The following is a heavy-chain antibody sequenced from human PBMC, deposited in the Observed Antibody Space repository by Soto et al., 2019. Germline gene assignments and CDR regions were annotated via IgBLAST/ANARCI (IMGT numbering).Heavy chain of an antibody. Sequence: SCAASGFTFSSYSMNWVRQAPGKGLEWVSFISSPSISIYYADSVRGRFTISRDNDKNSLYLQMNSLRDEDTAVYYCARDRGADTATIFDYWGQGTLVTVSS. V-gene: IGHV3-48*02. D-gene: IGHD5-18*01. CDR1: GFTFSSYS. CDR2: ISSPSISI. J-gene: IGHJ4*02. CDR3: ARDRGADTATIFDY.